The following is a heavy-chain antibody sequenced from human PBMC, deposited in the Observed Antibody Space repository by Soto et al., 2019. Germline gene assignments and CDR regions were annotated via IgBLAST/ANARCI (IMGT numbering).Heavy chain of an antibody. V-gene: IGHV5-51*01. CDR1: GYGFTGYW. D-gene: IGHD3-16*01. J-gene: IGHJ4*02. Sequence: GESLKISCKVSGYGFTGYWIAWVRQMAVEGLEWMGIIYPDDSQIRYSPSFQGQVSLTVDKSIKTAYLQWGSLKASDTAMYYCARFGGATFTEGYFDYLGQGTLVTVSS. CDR2: IYPDDSQI. CDR3: ARFGGATFTEGYFDY.